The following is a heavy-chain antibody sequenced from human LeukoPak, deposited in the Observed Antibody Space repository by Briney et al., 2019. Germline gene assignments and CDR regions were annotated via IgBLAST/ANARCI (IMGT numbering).Heavy chain of an antibody. CDR3: AKAAGYSSIPTNFDY. D-gene: IGHD6-19*01. CDR1: GFTFSSYA. CDR2: ISGSGGST. Sequence: PGGSLRLSCAASGFTFSSYAMSWVRQAPGKGLEWVSAISGSGGSTYYADSVKGRFTISRDNSKNTLYLQMNSLRAEDTAVYYCAKAAGYSSIPTNFDYWSQGTLVTVSS. V-gene: IGHV3-23*01. J-gene: IGHJ4*02.